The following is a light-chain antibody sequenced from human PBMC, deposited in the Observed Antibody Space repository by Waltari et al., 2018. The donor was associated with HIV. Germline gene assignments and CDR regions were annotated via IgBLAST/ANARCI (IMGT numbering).Light chain of an antibody. Sequence: EIVMTQSPLPLPVTPGEPASMSCRSSQSLLHVNGNNYLDWYFQKPGQSPQVLIYMTFNRASGVPDRFSGSGSGTDFTLKISRLEAEDVGIYYCMQALQTPRTFGQGTKVEI. V-gene: IGKV2-28*01. CDR3: MQALQTPRT. CDR1: QSLLHVNGNNY. CDR2: MTF. J-gene: IGKJ1*01.